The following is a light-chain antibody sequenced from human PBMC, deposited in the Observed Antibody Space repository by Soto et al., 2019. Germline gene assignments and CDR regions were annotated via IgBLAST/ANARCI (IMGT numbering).Light chain of an antibody. J-gene: IGLJ1*01. Sequence: VLAQPPSVSGAPGQKVTISCTGSSSNIGAGYDLHWYQQLPGTAPKLLLYGNSNRPSGVPDRFSGSKSGTSASLAITGLXAEDEADYYCQSYDSSLSAYVFGTGTKVTVL. CDR3: QSYDSSLSAYV. V-gene: IGLV1-40*01. CDR1: SSNIGAGYD. CDR2: GNS.